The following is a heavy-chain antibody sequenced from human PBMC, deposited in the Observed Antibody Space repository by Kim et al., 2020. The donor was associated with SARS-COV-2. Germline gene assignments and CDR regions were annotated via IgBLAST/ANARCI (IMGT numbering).Heavy chain of an antibody. CDR2: YTT. CDR3: ASIYYNGRDY. J-gene: IGHJ4*02. Sequence: YTTAYAASAKGRFTISRDDSTNSLYLQMTSLKTEDTAVYYCASIYYNGRDYWGQGTLVTVSS. D-gene: IGHD3-10*01. V-gene: IGHV3-72*01.